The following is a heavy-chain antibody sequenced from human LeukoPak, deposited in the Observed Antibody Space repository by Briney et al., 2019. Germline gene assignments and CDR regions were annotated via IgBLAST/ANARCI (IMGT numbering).Heavy chain of an antibody. V-gene: IGHV3-66*04. Sequence: GGSLRLSCAASGFTVSNSYINWVRQAPGKGLEWVSIIYSGGITYYADSVRGRFIISRDNSENTVYLQMNSLRAEDTAVYFCARPPGLAGHYSYYYGVDVWGQGTTVTVSS. CDR2: IYSGGIT. J-gene: IGHJ6*02. D-gene: IGHD6-19*01. CDR3: ARPPGLAGHYSYYYGVDV. CDR1: GFTVSNSY.